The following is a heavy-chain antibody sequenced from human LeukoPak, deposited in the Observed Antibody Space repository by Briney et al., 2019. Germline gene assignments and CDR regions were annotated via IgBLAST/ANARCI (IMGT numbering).Heavy chain of an antibody. Sequence: GGSLRLSCAASGFSFSGSAMHWVRQASGKGLEWVGRIRSKANSYATAYAASVKGRFTISRDDSKNTAYLQMNSLRAEDTAVYYCAKSIVVGARFDPWGQGTLVTVSS. J-gene: IGHJ5*02. CDR3: AKSIVVGARFDP. CDR1: GFSFSGSA. D-gene: IGHD2-2*01. CDR2: IRSKANSYAT. V-gene: IGHV3-73*01.